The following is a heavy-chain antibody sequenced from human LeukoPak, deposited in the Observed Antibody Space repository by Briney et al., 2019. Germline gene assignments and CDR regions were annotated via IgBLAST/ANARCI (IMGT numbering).Heavy chain of an antibody. D-gene: IGHD3-3*01. CDR2: IKKDGSQK. CDR1: GFTFSSFW. CDR3: TRVFGGYDVSDY. Sequence: GGSLRLSCAASGFTFSSFWMSWVRQAPGKGLEWVANIKKDGSQKYYVDSLEGRFTISRDNAKNSLYLQLDSLRCDDTAVYYCTRVFGGYDVSDYWGQGTLVTVSS. J-gene: IGHJ4*02. V-gene: IGHV3-7*03.